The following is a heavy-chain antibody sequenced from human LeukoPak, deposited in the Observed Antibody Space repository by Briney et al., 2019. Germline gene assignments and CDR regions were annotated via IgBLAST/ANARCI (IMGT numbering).Heavy chain of an antibody. D-gene: IGHD3-22*01. V-gene: IGHV1-18*01. Sequence: ASVKVSCKASGYTFTSYGISWVRQAPGQGLEWMGWISAYNGNTNYAQKLQGRVTMTTDTSTSTAYMELRSLRSDDTAVYYCAKTYYYDSSGIIDAFDIWGQGTMVTVSS. CDR3: AKTYYYDSSGIIDAFDI. CDR2: ISAYNGNT. J-gene: IGHJ3*02. CDR1: GYTFTSYG.